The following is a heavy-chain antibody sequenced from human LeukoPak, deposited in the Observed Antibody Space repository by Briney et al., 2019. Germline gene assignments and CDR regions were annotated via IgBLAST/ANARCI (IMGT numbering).Heavy chain of an antibody. CDR3: ARGELLRLYYYYMDV. D-gene: IGHD1-26*01. J-gene: IGHJ6*03. Sequence: PGGSLRLSCAASGFTFSSYNMNWVRQAPGQGLEWVSSISSSSSYIYYAESVKGRFTISRDNAKNSLYLQMNSLRSEDTAVYYCARGELLRLYYYYMDVWGKGTTVTVSS. CDR2: ISSSSSYI. V-gene: IGHV3-21*01. CDR1: GFTFSSYN.